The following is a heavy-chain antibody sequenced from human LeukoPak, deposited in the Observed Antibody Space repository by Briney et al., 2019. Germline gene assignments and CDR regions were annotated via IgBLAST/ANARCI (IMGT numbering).Heavy chain of an antibody. CDR1: GYTFTTYA. V-gene: IGHV1-3*04. J-gene: IGHJ4*02. Sequence: GASVKVSCKASGYTFTTYAIHWVRQAPGQRLEWMGWISTYNDDRKYSPKFQGTVTITTDTSTSTAYMELRSLRSDDTAVYYCAREGYDSSGYYFGFDYWGQGTLVTVSS. CDR2: ISTYNDDR. CDR3: AREGYDSSGYYFGFDY. D-gene: IGHD3-22*01.